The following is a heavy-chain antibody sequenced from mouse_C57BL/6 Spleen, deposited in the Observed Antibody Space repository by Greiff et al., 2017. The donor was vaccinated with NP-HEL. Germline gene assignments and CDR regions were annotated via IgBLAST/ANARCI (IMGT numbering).Heavy chain of an antibody. V-gene: IGHV1-63*01. CDR2: IYPGGGYT. CDR1: GYTFTNYW. CDR3: ARGDYGSSPFDY. Sequence: QVHVKQSGAELVRPGTSVKMSCKASGYTFTNYWIGWAKQRPGHGLEWIGDIYPGGGYTNYNEKFKGKATLTADKSSSTAYMQFSSLTSEDSAIYYCARGDYGSSPFDYWGQGTTLTVSS. J-gene: IGHJ2*01. D-gene: IGHD1-1*01.